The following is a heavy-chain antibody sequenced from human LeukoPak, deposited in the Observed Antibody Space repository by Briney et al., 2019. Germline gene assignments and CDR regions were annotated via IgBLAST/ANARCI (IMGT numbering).Heavy chain of an antibody. J-gene: IGHJ5*02. V-gene: IGHV4-38-2*02. CDR2: VYHTGSA. D-gene: IGHD4-11*01. Sequence: SETLSLTCTVSTYSISSGYFWGWIRQSPGKGLEWIGTVYHTGSAYYNPSLKSRVTISVDKSKNQFSLKVNSVTAADTAVYYCARDLSPPANLDYSGHWFDPWGQGTLVTVSS. CDR3: ARDLSPPANLDYSGHWFDP. CDR1: TYSISSGYF.